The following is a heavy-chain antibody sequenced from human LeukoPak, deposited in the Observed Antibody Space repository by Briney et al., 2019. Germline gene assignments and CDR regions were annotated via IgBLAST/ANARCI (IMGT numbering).Heavy chain of an antibody. CDR1: GFTFDDYA. J-gene: IGHJ3*02. D-gene: IGHD3-22*01. Sequence: GGSLRLSCAASGFTFDDYAMHWVRQAPGKGLEWVSGISWISGSIGYADSVKGRFTISRDNAKNSLYLQMNSLRAEDTALYYCAKDIWRGTYYYDSSGYHQGAFDIWGQGTMVTVSS. CDR2: ISWISGSI. V-gene: IGHV3-9*01. CDR3: AKDIWRGTYYYDSSGYHQGAFDI.